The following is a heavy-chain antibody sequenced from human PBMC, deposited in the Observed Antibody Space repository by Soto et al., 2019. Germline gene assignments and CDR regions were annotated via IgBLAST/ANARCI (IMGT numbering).Heavy chain of an antibody. CDR2: IIPIFGTA. D-gene: IGHD5-12*01. CDR1: GGTFSSYT. CDR3: ARGNQRWLQLWYFAL. V-gene: IGHV1-69*12. Sequence: QVQLVQSGAEVKKPGSSVTVSCKASGGTFSSYTISWVRQAPGQGLEWMGGIIPIFGTANYAQKFQGRVTITADESTSTAYMELRSLRSEDTPVYYCARGNQRWLQLWYFALWGRGTLVTVSS. J-gene: IGHJ2*01.